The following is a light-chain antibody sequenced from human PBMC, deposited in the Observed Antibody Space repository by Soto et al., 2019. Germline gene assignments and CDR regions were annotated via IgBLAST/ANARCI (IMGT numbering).Light chain of an antibody. V-gene: IGKV3-11*01. J-gene: IGKJ4*01. Sequence: EIVLTQSPATLSLSPGERATRSCRASQSVSNDLAWYQQKPGQAPRLLIYDASNRATGIPARFSGSGSGTDFTLTISSLEPEDFAVYYCQQRSNWPLFTFGGGTKVEIK. CDR2: DAS. CDR3: QQRSNWPLFT. CDR1: QSVSND.